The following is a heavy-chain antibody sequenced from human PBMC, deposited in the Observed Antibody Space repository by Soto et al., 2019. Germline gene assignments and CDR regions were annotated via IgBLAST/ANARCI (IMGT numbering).Heavy chain of an antibody. CDR3: AKDRLPYCSGGSCYFLADY. D-gene: IGHD2-15*01. J-gene: IGHJ4*02. CDR1: GFTFSSYA. V-gene: IGHV3-23*01. CDR2: ISGSGGST. Sequence: GGSLRLSCAASGFTFSSYAMSWVRQAPGKGLEWVSAISGSGGSTYYADSVKGRFTISRDNSKNTLYLQMNSLRAEDTAVYYCAKDRLPYCSGGSCYFLADYWGQGTLVTVSS.